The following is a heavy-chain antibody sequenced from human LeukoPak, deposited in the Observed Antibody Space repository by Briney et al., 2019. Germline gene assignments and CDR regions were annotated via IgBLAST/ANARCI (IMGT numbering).Heavy chain of an antibody. V-gene: IGHV3-33*01. CDR2: IWYDGSNK. J-gene: IGHJ5*02. Sequence: GGSLRLSCAASGFTFSSYGMHWVRQAPGKGLEWVAVIWYDGSNKYYADSVKGRFTISRDNSKNTLYLQMNSLRAEDTAVYYCARGRTTGTTNGFDPWGQGTLVTVSS. CDR3: ARGRTTGTTNGFDP. CDR1: GFTFSSYG. D-gene: IGHD1-1*01.